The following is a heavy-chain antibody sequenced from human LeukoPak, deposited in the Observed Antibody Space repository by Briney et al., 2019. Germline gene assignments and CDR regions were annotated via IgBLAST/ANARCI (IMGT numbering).Heavy chain of an antibody. D-gene: IGHD3-9*01. Sequence: ASVKVSCKVSGYTLSDLSMHWVRQVPGKGLEWMGGFDREDEETVYAQKFQGRVTMTEDTSTDTAYMELSSLRSEDTAVYYCATDRSILTGYYSRGDAFDIWGQGTMVTVSS. CDR1: GYTLSDLS. CDR2: FDREDEET. V-gene: IGHV1-24*01. CDR3: ATDRSILTGYYSRGDAFDI. J-gene: IGHJ3*02.